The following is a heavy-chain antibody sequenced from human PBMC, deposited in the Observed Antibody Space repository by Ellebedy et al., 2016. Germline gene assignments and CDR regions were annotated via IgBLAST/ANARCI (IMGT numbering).Heavy chain of an antibody. J-gene: IGHJ4*02. CDR1: GFKFDDYA. Sequence: GGSLRLXXAASGFKFDDYAMTWVRQVPGKGLEWVSRINWNGASTNYADSVQGRFTISRDNAKNSLYLQMNSLRVEDTAVYSCLVGSVPGSYWRGYWGQGTLVTVSS. CDR2: INWNGAST. V-gene: IGHV3-20*01. CDR3: LVGSVPGSYWRGY. D-gene: IGHD3-10*01.